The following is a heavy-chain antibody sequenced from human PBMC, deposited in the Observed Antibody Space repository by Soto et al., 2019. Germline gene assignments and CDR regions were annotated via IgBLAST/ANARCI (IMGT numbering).Heavy chain of an antibody. V-gene: IGHV1-24*01. J-gene: IGHJ3*02. Sequence: ASVKVSCKVSGYTLTELSMHWVRQAPGKGLEWMGGFDPEDGETIYAQKFQGRVTMTEDTSTDTAYMELSSLRSEDTAVYYCATDLGSYLQVDVFDIWGKGTMVTVSS. CDR1: GYTLTELS. CDR2: FDPEDGET. D-gene: IGHD1-26*01. CDR3: ATDLGSYLQVDVFDI.